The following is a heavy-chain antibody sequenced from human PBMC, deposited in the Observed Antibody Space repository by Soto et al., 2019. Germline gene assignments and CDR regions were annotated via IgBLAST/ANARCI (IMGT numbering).Heavy chain of an antibody. V-gene: IGHV3-30-3*01. CDR2: ISYDGSNK. D-gene: IGHD6-13*01. CDR3: AREGAAAAGTRWDY. CDR1: GFTFSSYA. Sequence: QVQLVESGGGVVQPGRSLRLSCAASGFTFSSYAMHWVRQAPGKGLEWVAVISYDGSNKYYADSVKGRFTISRDNSKNTLYLQMNSLRAEDTAVYYCAREGAAAAGTRWDYWGQGTLVTVSS. J-gene: IGHJ4*02.